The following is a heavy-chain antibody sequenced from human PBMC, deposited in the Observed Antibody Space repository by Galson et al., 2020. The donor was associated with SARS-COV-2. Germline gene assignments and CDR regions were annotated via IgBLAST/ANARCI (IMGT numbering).Heavy chain of an antibody. Sequence: ASVKVSCKASGYTFTSSGITWVRQAPGQGLEWMGWISAYNGNTNYAKKFQGRVTMTTDTSANTAYMELRSLRSDDTAVYYCARGNPTRVGYFHHWGQGTPVTVSS. J-gene: IGHJ1*01. V-gene: IGHV1-18*01. CDR3: ARGNPTRVGYFHH. CDR2: ISAYNGNT. CDR1: GYTFTSSG. D-gene: IGHD3-10*01.